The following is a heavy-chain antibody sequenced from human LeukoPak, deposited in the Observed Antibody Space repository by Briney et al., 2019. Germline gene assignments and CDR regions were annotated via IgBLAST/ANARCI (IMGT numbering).Heavy chain of an antibody. CDR2: ISYDGSNK. V-gene: IGHV3-30*18. D-gene: IGHD2-2*02. J-gene: IGHJ5*02. CDR3: AKASHGGRYCSSTSCYTWDWFDP. Sequence: GGSLRLSCAASGFTFSSYGMPWVRQAPGKGLEWVAVISYDGSNKYYADSVKGRFTISRDNSKNTLYLQMNSLRAEDTAVYYCAKASHGGRYCSSTSCYTWDWFDPWGQGTLVTVSS. CDR1: GFTFSSYG.